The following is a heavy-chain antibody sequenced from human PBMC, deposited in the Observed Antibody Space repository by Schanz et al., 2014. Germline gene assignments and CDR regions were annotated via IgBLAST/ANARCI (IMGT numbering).Heavy chain of an antibody. D-gene: IGHD2-2*01. J-gene: IGHJ4*02. CDR1: GFAFSSYS. CDR3: AKDSTHIDIVLVPTAIDY. Sequence: QLVGSGGGLIQPGGSLRLSCTASGFAFSSYSMNWVRQAPGKGLEWVSVIYSGIGAYYADSVKGRFTISRDNSKNILYLQMNSLRSEDTAVYYCAKDSTHIDIVLVPTAIDYWGQGTLVTVSS. V-gene: IGHV3-NL1*01. CDR2: IYSGIGA.